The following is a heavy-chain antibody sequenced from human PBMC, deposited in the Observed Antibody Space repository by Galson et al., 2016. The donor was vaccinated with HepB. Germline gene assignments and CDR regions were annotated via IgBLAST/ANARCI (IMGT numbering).Heavy chain of an antibody. D-gene: IGHD3-3*01. CDR2: IYSSGAT. V-gene: IGHV4-31*03. CDR1: GGSMTTGGFY. Sequence: TLSLTCMVLGGSMTTGGFYWSWIRQLPGKGLEWIGHIYSSGATYYNPSLKSRVPISVATSKDQFSLNLISVTAADPAVYFCAREGPYWSGNYWFDPWGQGTLVTVSS. CDR3: AREGPYWSGNYWFDP. J-gene: IGHJ5*02.